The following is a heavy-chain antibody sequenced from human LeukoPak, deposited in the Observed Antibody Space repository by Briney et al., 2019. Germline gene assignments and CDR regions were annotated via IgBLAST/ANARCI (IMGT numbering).Heavy chain of an antibody. J-gene: IGHJ5*02. D-gene: IGHD3-3*01. CDR3: ARDRIGVTIFGVVTYNWFDP. Sequence: SETLSLTCTVSGYSISSGYRWGWIRQPPGKGLEWIGSIYHSGSTYYNPSLKSRVTISVDTSKNQFSLKLSSVTAADTAVYYCARDRIGVTIFGVVTYNWFDPWGQGTQVTVSS. CDR2: IYHSGST. V-gene: IGHV4-38-2*02. CDR1: GYSISSGYR.